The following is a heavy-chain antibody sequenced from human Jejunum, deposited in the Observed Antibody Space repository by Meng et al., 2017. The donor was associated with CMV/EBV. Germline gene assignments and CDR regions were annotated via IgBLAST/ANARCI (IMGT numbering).Heavy chain of an antibody. CDR1: GYTFTNYG. CDR3: ARVEVGITSGDY. V-gene: IGHV1-18*01. Sequence: QAQLVPDGREVKKPGASLKVSCKASGYTFTNYGITWVRHAPGQGLEWMGWISAYNGNTNYAQTLQGRVTMTTDTSTSTAYMELRSLRSDDTAVYYCARVEVGITSGDYWGQGTLVTVSS. J-gene: IGHJ4*02. CDR2: ISAYNGNT. D-gene: IGHD1-26*01.